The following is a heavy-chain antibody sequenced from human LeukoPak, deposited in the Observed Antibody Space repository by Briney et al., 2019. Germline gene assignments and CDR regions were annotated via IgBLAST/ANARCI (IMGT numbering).Heavy chain of an antibody. J-gene: IGHJ6*03. Sequence: SQTLSLTCAVSGGSISSGGYSWSWIRQPPGKGLEWIGYIYYSGSTNYNPSLKSRVTISVDTSKNQFSLKLSSVTAADTAVYYCARASGSGRYYYYYYYYMDVWGKGTTVTVSS. CDR2: IYYSGST. D-gene: IGHD3-10*01. CDR1: GGSISSGGYS. V-gene: IGHV4-30-4*07. CDR3: ARASGSGRYYYYYYYYMDV.